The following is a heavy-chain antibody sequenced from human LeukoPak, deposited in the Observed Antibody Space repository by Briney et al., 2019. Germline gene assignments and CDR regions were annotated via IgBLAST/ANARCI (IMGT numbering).Heavy chain of an antibody. CDR2: IIPIFGTA. CDR3: ATGPLRDIAVVPAALKYFDY. D-gene: IGHD2-2*01. J-gene: IGHJ4*02. CDR1: GGTFNSYA. Sequence: ASVKVSCKASGGTFNSYAISWVRQAPGQGLEWMGGIIPIFGTANYAQKFQGRVTITADESTSTAYMELSSLRSEDTAVYYCATGPLRDIAVVPAALKYFDYWGQATLVTVSS. V-gene: IGHV1-69*13.